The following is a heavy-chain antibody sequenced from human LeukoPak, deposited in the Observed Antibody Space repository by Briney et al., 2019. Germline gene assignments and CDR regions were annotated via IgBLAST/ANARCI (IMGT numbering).Heavy chain of an antibody. D-gene: IGHD6-19*01. CDR2: ISGSSSYI. CDR1: GFTVSSNY. V-gene: IGHV3-21*01. J-gene: IGHJ4*02. CDR3: ARDFSISGWYAFDY. Sequence: GGSLRLSCAASGFTVSSNYMSWVRQAPGKGLEWVSSISGSSSYIYYADSVKGRFSISRDNAKNSLYLQMNSLRAEDTAVYYCARDFSISGWYAFDYWGQGTLVTVSS.